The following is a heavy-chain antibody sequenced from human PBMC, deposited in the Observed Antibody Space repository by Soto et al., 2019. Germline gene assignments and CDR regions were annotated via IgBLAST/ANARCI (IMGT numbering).Heavy chain of an antibody. J-gene: IGHJ6*02. Sequence: GGSLRLSCVTSGFTFSNFDMHWVRQVPGKGLEWVSAIGAARDPYYLGSVKGRFTISRENAKNSVYLQMNDLRAGDSAVYYCARAYTGRLPRRADYYYAMDVWGQGTTVTVSS. CDR2: IGAARDP. V-gene: IGHV3-13*05. CDR1: GFTFSNFD. CDR3: ARAYTGRLPRRADYYYAMDV. D-gene: IGHD2-2*02.